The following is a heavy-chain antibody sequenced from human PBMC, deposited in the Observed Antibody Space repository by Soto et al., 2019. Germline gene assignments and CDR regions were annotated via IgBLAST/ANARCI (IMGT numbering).Heavy chain of an antibody. CDR2: ILASGRT. D-gene: IGHD2-15*01. J-gene: IGHJ6*02. CDR3: ARVVRCTRSGCYYLAMDV. Sequence: PSETLSLTCSVSGESVSSGYCYWTWIRQPPGKGLEWIGSILASGRTNYNPSLKSRASMSVDTSKNQFSLRLPSVGAADTAIYFCARVVRCTRSGCYYLAMDVGGQGTTVTVSS. V-gene: IGHV4-61*01. CDR1: GESVSSGYCY.